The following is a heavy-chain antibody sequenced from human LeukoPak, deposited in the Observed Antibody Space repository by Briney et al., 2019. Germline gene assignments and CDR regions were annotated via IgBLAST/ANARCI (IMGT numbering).Heavy chain of an antibody. D-gene: IGHD3-3*01. V-gene: IGHV3-23*01. J-gene: IGHJ4*02. CDR2: ISGSGST. CDR3: AKDLSYYNFWSGYYLGGGY. CDR1: GFTFSNYA. Sequence: GGSLRLSCTASGFTFSNYAMNWVRQAPGNGLEWVSGISGSGSTYYADSVKGRFIISRDNSKNTPYLQMNSLRAEDTAIYYCAKDLSYYNFWSGYYLGGGYWGQGTLVTVSS.